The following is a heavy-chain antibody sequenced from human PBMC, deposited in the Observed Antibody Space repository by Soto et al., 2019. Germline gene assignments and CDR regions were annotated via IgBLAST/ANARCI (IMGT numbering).Heavy chain of an antibody. D-gene: IGHD3-10*01. J-gene: IGHJ5*02. Sequence: SETLSLTCTVSGGSISSGDYYWSWIRQPPGKGLEWIGYIYYSGSTYYNPSLKSRVTISVDTSKNQFSLKLSSVTAADTAVYYCASVSIMVRGVGNWFDPWGQGTLVTVFS. CDR2: IYYSGST. CDR3: ASVSIMVRGVGNWFDP. CDR1: GGSISSGDYY. V-gene: IGHV4-30-4*01.